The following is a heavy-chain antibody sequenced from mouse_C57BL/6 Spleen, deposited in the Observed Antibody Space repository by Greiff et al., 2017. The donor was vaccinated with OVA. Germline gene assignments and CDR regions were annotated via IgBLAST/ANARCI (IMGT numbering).Heavy chain of an antibody. CDR2: IWRGGST. D-gene: IGHD2-4*01. V-gene: IGHV2-5*01. J-gene: IGHJ2*01. CDR1: GFSLTSYG. CDR3: AKFYYDYDGDGGFDY. Sequence: VQLKESGPGLVQPSQSLSITCTVSGFSLTSYGVHWVRQSPGKGLEWLGVIWRGGSTDYNAAFMSRLSITKDNSKSQVFFKMNCLQADDTAIYYCAKFYYDYDGDGGFDYWGQGTTLTVSS.